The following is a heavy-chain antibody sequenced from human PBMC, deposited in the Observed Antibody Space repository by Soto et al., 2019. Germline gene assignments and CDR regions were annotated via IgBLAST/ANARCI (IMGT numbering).Heavy chain of an antibody. D-gene: IGHD3-9*01. J-gene: IGHJ6*02. V-gene: IGHV3-21*01. CDR1: GFTLISYI. CDR3: ASLDWSGLYYYYYGMDV. CDR2: ISSSSSYI. Sequence: GGSLRLTAAATGFTLISYIMNWFNQAPGKGLEWVSSISSSSSYIYYADSVKGRFTISRDNAKNSLYLQMNSLRAEDTAVYYCASLDWSGLYYYYYGMDVWGQGTTVTVSS.